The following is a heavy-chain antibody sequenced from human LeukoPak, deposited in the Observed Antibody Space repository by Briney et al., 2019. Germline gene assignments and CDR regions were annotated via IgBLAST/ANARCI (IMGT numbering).Heavy chain of an antibody. D-gene: IGHD6-6*01. CDR2: ISYDGSNK. Sequence: PGGSLRLSCAASGFTFSSYAMHWVRQAPGKGLEWVAVISYDGSNKYYADSVKGRFTISRDNSKNTLYLQMGSLRAEDMAVYYCARSSYSSSNNFDYWGQGTLVTVSS. CDR1: GFTFSSYA. V-gene: IGHV3-30*14. CDR3: ARSSYSSSNNFDY. J-gene: IGHJ4*02.